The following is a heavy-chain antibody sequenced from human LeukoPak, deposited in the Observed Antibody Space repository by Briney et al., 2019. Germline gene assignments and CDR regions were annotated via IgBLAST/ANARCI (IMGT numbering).Heavy chain of an antibody. CDR2: INPNSGGT. Sequence: ASVKVSCKASGYTFTGYYMHWVRQAPGQGLEWMGWINPNSGGTNYAQKFQGRVTMTRDTSISTAYMELSRLRSDDTAAYYCARTGITGTTFLDYWGQGTLVTVSS. V-gene: IGHV1-2*02. CDR1: GYTFTGYY. J-gene: IGHJ4*02. CDR3: ARTGITGTTFLDY. D-gene: IGHD1-7*01.